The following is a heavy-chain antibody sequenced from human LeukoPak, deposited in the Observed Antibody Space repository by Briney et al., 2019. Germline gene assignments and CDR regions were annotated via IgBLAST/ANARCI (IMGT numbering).Heavy chain of an antibody. J-gene: IGHJ4*02. CDR3: ARARAHLKYYYDSSGYYYFDY. Sequence: SETLSLTCAVYGGSFSGYYWSWIRQPPGKGLEWIGEINHSGSTNYNPSLKSRVTISVDTSKKQFSLKLSSVTAADTAVYYCARARAHLKYYYDSSGYYYFDYWGQGTLVTVSS. V-gene: IGHV4-34*01. CDR2: INHSGST. D-gene: IGHD3-22*01. CDR1: GGSFSGYY.